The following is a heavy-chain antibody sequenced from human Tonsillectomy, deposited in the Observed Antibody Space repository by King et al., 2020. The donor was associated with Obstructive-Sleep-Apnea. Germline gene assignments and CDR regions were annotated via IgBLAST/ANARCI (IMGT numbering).Heavy chain of an antibody. J-gene: IGHJ4*02. V-gene: IGHV3-9*01. D-gene: IGHD2-2*01. Sequence: VQLVESGGDLVQPGRSLRLSCAASGFTFDDYAMHWVRQAPGKGLEWVSGISWNSGSISYADSVKGRFTISRDDAKNSLYLQMNSLRAEDTALYYCARAFPSEYWGQGTLVTVSS. CDR2: ISWNSGSI. CDR1: GFTFDDYA. CDR3: ARAFPSEY.